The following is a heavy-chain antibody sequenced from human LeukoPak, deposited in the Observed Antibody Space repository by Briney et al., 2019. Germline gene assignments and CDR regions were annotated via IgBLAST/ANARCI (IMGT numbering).Heavy chain of an antibody. CDR2: IYHSGST. CDR1: GGSISSYY. CDR3: AGSGYYFDY. J-gene: IGHJ4*02. Sequence: SETLSLTCTVSGGSISSYYWSWIRQPPGKGLEWIGYIYHSGSTYYNPSLKSRVTISVDTSKNQFSLKLSSVTAADTAVYYCAGSGYYFDYWGQGTLVTVSS. V-gene: IGHV4-59*06. D-gene: IGHD3-22*01.